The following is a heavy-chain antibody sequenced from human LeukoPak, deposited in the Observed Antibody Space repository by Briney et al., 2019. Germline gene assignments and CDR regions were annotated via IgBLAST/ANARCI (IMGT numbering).Heavy chain of an antibody. Sequence: ASVKVSCKASGYTFTGYYMHWVGQAPGQGLEWMGWINPNSGGTNYAQKFQGRVTMTRDTSISTAYMELSRLRSDDTAVYYCARDFPRYCSGGSCYSFGYWGQGTLVTVSS. CDR2: INPNSGGT. V-gene: IGHV1-2*02. J-gene: IGHJ4*02. D-gene: IGHD2-15*01. CDR1: GYTFTGYY. CDR3: ARDFPRYCSGGSCYSFGY.